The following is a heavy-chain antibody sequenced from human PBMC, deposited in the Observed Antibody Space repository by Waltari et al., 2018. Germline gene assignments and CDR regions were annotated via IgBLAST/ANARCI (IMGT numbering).Heavy chain of an antibody. J-gene: IGHJ4*02. CDR3: ARDQDDSTGWYGLIDY. CDR2: IKQDGSAT. Sequence: EVQLVESGGGLVQRGGSLRLSCAASGFVFSSFWLSWVGQAPGKGLEWVANIKQDGSATYYIDSVEGRFTVSRDNANKSLFLQMNSLRADDTAVYYCARDQDDSTGWYGLIDYWGQGTRVTVSS. D-gene: IGHD6-19*01. CDR1: GFVFSSFW. V-gene: IGHV3-7*01.